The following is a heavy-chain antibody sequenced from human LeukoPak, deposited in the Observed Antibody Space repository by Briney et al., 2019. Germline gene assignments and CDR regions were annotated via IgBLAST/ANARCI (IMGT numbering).Heavy chain of an antibody. CDR3: TIPSWGTEQYYGSGTQEDY. CDR1: GYSFTSYW. Sequence: GESLRISCKGSGYSFTSYWISWVRQMPGKGLEWMGRIDPGDSYSNYSPSFQGHVTISADKSISTASLQWSSLKASSGAAYWCTIPSWGTEQYYGSGTQEDYWGQGTLVTVSS. CDR2: IDPGDSYS. D-gene: IGHD3-10*01. J-gene: IGHJ4*02. V-gene: IGHV5-10-1*01.